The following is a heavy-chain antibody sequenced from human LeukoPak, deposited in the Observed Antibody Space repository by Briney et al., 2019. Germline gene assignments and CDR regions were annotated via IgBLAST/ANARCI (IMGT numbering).Heavy chain of an antibody. CDR1: AYSFSDYG. Sequence: ASVKVSCNASAYSFSDYGVTWVRQAPGQGLEWMGWISPFTGITKHAPQLQGRVTMTTDTSTSTVFMELRSLTSDDTAVYYCASKVITGTTQDQYFDSWGQGTLVTVSS. J-gene: IGHJ4*02. V-gene: IGHV1-18*01. CDR3: ASKVITGTTQDQYFDS. CDR2: ISPFTGIT. D-gene: IGHD4-17*01.